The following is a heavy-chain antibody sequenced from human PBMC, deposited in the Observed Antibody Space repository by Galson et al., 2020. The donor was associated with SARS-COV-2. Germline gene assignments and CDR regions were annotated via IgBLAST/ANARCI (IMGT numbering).Heavy chain of an antibody. CDR3: AKVSDGFDI. V-gene: IGHV3-9*01. J-gene: IGHJ3*02. CDR1: GFTFDDYA. CDR2: ISWNGGSI. Sequence: SLKISCPAPGFTFDDYAMHWVRQAPGRGLEWVSRISWNGGSIGYADSVKGRFIISRDNAKNSLYLQMNSLRAEDTALYYCAKVSDGFDIWGQGTMVTVSS.